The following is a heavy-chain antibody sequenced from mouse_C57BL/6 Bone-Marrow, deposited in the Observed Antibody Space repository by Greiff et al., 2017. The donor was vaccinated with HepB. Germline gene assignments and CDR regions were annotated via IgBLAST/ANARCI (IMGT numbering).Heavy chain of an antibody. V-gene: IGHV3-3*01. J-gene: IGHJ4*01. D-gene: IGHD2-5*01. CDR2: TFYSGIT. CDR1: GFSINSDCY. Sequence: EVKLQESGPSLVRPSQTLSLTCTVTGFSINSDCYWIWIRQFPGNKLEYIGYTFYSGITYYNPSLESRTYITRDTSKNQFSLKLSSVTTEDTATYYCARGWGIDSNYPYYAMDYWGQGTSVTVSS. CDR3: ARGWGIDSNYPYYAMDY.